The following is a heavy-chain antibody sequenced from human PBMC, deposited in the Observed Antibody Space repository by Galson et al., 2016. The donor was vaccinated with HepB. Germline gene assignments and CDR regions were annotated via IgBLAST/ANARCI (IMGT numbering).Heavy chain of an antibody. J-gene: IGHJ6*02. V-gene: IGHV4-61*08. Sequence: LSLTCTVSGGSVSSGGYYWTWIRQPPGKGLEWIGYIYYSGSTKYNPSLKSRVTISVDTSKNQFSRKLSSVTAADTAVYYCARERNYYGMDVWGQGTTVTVSS. CDR3: ARERNYYGMDV. CDR1: GGSVSSGGYY. CDR2: IYYSGST.